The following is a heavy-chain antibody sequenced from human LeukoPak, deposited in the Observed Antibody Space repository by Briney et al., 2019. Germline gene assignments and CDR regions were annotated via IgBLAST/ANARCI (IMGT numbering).Heavy chain of an antibody. J-gene: IGHJ6*02. CDR1: GYTFTSYG. D-gene: IGHD2-2*01. V-gene: IGHV1-18*01. CDR2: ISAYNGNT. Sequence: GASVKVSCKASGYTFTSYGISWVRQVPGQGLEWMGWISAYNGNTNYAQKLQGRVTMTTDTSTSTAYMELRSLRSDDTAVYYCARDQVVVVPAAPYYYGVDVWGQGTTVTVSS. CDR3: ARDQVVVVPAAPYYYGVDV.